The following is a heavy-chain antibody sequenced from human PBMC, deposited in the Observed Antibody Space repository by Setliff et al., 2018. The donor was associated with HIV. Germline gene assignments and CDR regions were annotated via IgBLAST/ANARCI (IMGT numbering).Heavy chain of an antibody. CDR2: INWNGAIT. Sequence: LRLSCAASGFTFDDFGMTWVRQRPGKGLEWVSGINWNGAITDYADSVKGRFTISRDNAKNSLHLQMNSLRAEDTAVYYCARAKIDYWGQGTLVTVSS. V-gene: IGHV3-20*04. J-gene: IGHJ4*02. CDR3: ARAKIDY. CDR1: GFTFDDFG.